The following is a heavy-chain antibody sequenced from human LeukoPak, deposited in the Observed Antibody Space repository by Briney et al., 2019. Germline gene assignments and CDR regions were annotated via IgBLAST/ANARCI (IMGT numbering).Heavy chain of an antibody. V-gene: IGHV1-8*03. CDR3: ARGSSTSCADY. Sequence: ASVKVSCKASGGTFSSYAISWVRQATGQGLEWMGWMNPNSGNTGYAQKFQGRVTITRNTSISTAYMELSSLRSEDTAVYYCARGSSTSCADYWGQGSLVTVSS. D-gene: IGHD2-2*01. J-gene: IGHJ4*02. CDR2: MNPNSGNT. CDR1: GGTFSSYA.